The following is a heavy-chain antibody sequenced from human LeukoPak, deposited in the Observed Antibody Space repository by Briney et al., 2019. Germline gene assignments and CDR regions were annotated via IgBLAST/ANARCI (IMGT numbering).Heavy chain of an antibody. CDR1: GGSISSYY. D-gene: IGHD2-15*01. CDR3: ARGYCSGGSCNDY. J-gene: IGHJ4*02. V-gene: IGHV4-59*01. CDR2: IYYSGST. Sequence: TPSETLSLTCTVSGGSISSYYWSWIRQPPGKGLEWIGYIYYSGSTNYNPSLKSRVTISVDTSKNQFSLKLSSVTAADTAVYYCARGYCSGGSCNDYWGQGTLVTVSS.